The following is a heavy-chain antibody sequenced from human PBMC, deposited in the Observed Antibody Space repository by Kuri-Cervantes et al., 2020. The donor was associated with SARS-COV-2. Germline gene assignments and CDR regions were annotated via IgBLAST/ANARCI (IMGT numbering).Heavy chain of an antibody. J-gene: IGHJ6*02. V-gene: IGHV4-34*01. CDR2: INHSGST. CDR1: GGSISSYY. Sequence: SETLSLTCTVSGGSISSYYWSWIRQPPGKGLEWIGEINHSGSTNYNPSLKSRVTVSVDTSKNQFSLKLSSVTAADTAVYYCARGGLRVRGVIPYYYGMDVWGQGTTVTV. CDR3: ARGGLRVRGVIPYYYGMDV. D-gene: IGHD3-10*01.